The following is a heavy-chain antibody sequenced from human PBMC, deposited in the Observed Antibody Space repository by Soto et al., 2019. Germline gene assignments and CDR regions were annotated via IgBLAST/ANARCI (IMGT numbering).Heavy chain of an antibody. V-gene: IGHV1-24*01. J-gene: IGHJ5*02. CDR2: FDPEDGET. CDR3: ATLGGYCTNGVCPTNWFDP. CDR1: GYTLTELS. Sequence: ASVKVSCKVSGYTLTELSMHWVRQAPGKGLEWMGGFDPEDGETIYAQKFQGRVTMTEDTSTDTAYMELSSLRSEDTAVYYCATLGGYCTNGVCPTNWFDPWCQGTLVTVSS. D-gene: IGHD2-8*01.